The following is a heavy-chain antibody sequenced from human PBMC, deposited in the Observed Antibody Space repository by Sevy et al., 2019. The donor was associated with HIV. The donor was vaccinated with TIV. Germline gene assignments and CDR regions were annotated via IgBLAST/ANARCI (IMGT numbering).Heavy chain of an antibody. CDR2: FDPEDGEI. CDR3: ATSYRIAVADFDY. J-gene: IGHJ4*02. D-gene: IGHD6-19*01. V-gene: IGHV1-24*01. Sequence: ASVKVSCKVSGYTLTKLSIHWVRQAPGKGLEWMGGFDPEDGEIIYAQKFQGRVTMTEDTSAETGYMELSSLRSDDTAVYYCATSYRIAVADFDYWGQGTQVTVSS. CDR1: GYTLTKLS.